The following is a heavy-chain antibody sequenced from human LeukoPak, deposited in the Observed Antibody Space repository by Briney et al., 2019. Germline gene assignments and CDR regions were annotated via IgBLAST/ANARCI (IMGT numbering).Heavy chain of an antibody. Sequence: GGSLRLSCAASGFTFSSYGMHWVRQAPGKGLEWVASISYDGSNRYFADSVKGRFTISRDNSKNTLYLQMNSLRAEDTAVYYCAKEERPIVVIAAAIIDYWGQGTLVTVSS. D-gene: IGHD2-2*01. CDR1: GFTFSSYG. CDR3: AKEERPIVVIAAAIIDY. CDR2: ISYDGSNR. V-gene: IGHV3-30*18. J-gene: IGHJ4*02.